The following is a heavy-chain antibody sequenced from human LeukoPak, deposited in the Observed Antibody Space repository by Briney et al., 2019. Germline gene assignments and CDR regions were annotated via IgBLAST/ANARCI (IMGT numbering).Heavy chain of an antibody. CDR3: ANGAYNSGWY. Sequence: GGSLRLSCAASGFTFSNYGMHWVRQAPGKGLEWVAFIRYDESNKYYGDSVKGRFTISRDNSKNTLYLQMNSLRAEDTAVYYCANGAYNSGWYWGQGTLVTVSS. CDR1: GFTFSNYG. V-gene: IGHV3-30*02. J-gene: IGHJ4*02. D-gene: IGHD6-19*01. CDR2: IRYDESNK.